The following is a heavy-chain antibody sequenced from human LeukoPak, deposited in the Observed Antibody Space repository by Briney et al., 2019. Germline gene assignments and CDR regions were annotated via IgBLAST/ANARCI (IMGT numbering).Heavy chain of an antibody. D-gene: IGHD3-22*01. V-gene: IGHV4-4*07. Sequence: SETLSLTCTVSGGSISSYYWSWIRQPAGKGLEWIGRIYTSGSTNYNPSLKSRVTMSVDTSKNQFSLKLSSVTAAGTAVYYCARDLYSSGYRHYYYYYYMDVWGKGTTVTVSS. CDR1: GGSISSYY. J-gene: IGHJ6*03. CDR3: ARDLYSSGYRHYYYYYYMDV. CDR2: IYTSGST.